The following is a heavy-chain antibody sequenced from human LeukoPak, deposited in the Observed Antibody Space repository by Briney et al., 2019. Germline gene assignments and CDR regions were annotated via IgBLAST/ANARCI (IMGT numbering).Heavy chain of an antibody. CDR1: GYSFTGYY. V-gene: IGHV1-2*06. Sequence: GASVKVSCKASGYSFTGYYIHWVRQAPRQGLEWMGRINPNSGDTSYAQKFQGRVTMTRDTSIRTAYMEVSRLTSDDTAVYYCARDAAHQATVVVTNEPRGTPGAADYWGQGTLVTVSS. J-gene: IGHJ4*02. D-gene: IGHD3-22*01. CDR2: INPNSGDT. CDR3: ARDAAHQATVVVTNEPRGTPGAADY.